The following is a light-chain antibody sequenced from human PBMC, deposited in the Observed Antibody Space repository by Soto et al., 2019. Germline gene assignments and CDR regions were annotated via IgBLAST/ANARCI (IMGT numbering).Light chain of an antibody. CDR3: CSYAGSGTLL. CDR2: EGS. J-gene: IGLJ2*01. V-gene: IGLV2-23*01. Sequence: QSALTQPASVSGSPGQSITISCTGTSSDVGSYNLVSWYQQLPGKAPKFMIYEGSKRPSGVSNRFSGSKSGNTASLTISGLQAEDEGDYFCCSYAGSGTLLFGGGTKVTVL. CDR1: SSDVGSYNL.